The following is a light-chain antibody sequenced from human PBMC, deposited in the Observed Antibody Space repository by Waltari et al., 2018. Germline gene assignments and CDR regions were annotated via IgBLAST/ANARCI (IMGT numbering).Light chain of an antibody. CDR3: QHYYSTPIT. CDR1: QSLLYSSDNRNY. V-gene: IGKV4-1*01. CDR2: CAS. J-gene: IGKJ5*01. Sequence: DIVMTQSPDSLAVSLDERATITCKSSQSLLYSSDNRNYLAWYQQQPGQPPKLLIYCASTRVSGVPDRFSCSGYCTDFTLTISCLQAEHVSFYYCQHYYSTPITFGQGTRLEIK.